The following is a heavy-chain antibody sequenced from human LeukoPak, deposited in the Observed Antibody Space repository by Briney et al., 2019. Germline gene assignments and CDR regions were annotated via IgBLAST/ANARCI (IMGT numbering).Heavy chain of an antibody. CDR3: ANQSPG. J-gene: IGHJ4*02. V-gene: IGHV3-23*01. CDR2: ISGDGDTT. Sequence: GGSLRLSCGASGFTFSTHAMAWVRQAPGKGLDWVSAISGDGDTTYYADSVKGRFTISRDNSKNTVNLQMNSLRAEDTAVYYCANQSPGWGQGTLVTVSS. CDR1: GFTFSTHA.